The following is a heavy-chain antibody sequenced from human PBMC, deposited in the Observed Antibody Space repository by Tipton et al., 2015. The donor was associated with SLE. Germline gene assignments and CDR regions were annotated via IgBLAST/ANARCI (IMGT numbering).Heavy chain of an antibody. CDR1: GGSISSYY. CDR2: IYYSGST. D-gene: IGHD6-13*01. CDR3: ARSRGSSWYPSY. Sequence: TLSLTCTVSGGSISSYYWSWIRQPPGKGLEWIGYIYYSGSTNYNPSLKSRVTISVDTSKNQFSLKLSSVTAADTAVYYCARSRGSSWYPSYWGQGTLVTVS. J-gene: IGHJ4*02. V-gene: IGHV4-59*01.